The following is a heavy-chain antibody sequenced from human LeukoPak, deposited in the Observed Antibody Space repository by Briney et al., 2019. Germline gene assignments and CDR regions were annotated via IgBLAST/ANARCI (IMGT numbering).Heavy chain of an antibody. V-gene: IGHV3-21*01. D-gene: IGHD5-12*01. Sequence: PGGSLRLSCVASGFTLSSYAVSWVRQAPGKGLEWVSSITSSSGYIFYADSVKGRFTISRDNAKNSLSLQMNSLRAEDTAVYYCARGVYSGYDSPFDYWGQGTLVTVSS. CDR3: ARGVYSGYDSPFDY. CDR2: ITSSSGYI. CDR1: GFTLSSYA. J-gene: IGHJ4*02.